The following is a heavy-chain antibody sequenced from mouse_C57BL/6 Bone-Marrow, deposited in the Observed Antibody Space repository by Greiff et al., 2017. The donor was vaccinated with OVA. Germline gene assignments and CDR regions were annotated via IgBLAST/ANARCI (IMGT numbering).Heavy chain of an antibody. J-gene: IGHJ2*01. CDR2: INPNNGGT. V-gene: IGHV1-26*01. CDR3: ARCWDDNFDY. D-gene: IGHD4-1*01. Sequence: EVQLQQSGPELVKPGASVKISCKASGYTFTDYYMNWVQQSHGKSLEWIGDINPNNGGTSYNQKFKGKATLTVDKSSSTVYLELRSLTSEDSAVYYCARCWDDNFDYWGQGTTLTVSS. CDR1: GYTFTDYY.